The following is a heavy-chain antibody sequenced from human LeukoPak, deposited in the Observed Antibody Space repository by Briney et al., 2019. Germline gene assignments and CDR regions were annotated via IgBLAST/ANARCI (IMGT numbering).Heavy chain of an antibody. D-gene: IGHD3-22*01. V-gene: IGHV4-61*02. J-gene: IGHJ4*02. CDR3: ARGGYYDSSGYTFDY. CDR1: GGSISSGSYY. CDR2: IYTSGST. Sequence: SETLSLTCTVSGGSISSGSYYWSWIRQPAGKGLEWIGRIYTSGSTSYNPSLKSRVTISVDTSKNQFSLKLSFVTAADTAVYYCARGGYYDSSGYTFDYWGQGTLVTVSS.